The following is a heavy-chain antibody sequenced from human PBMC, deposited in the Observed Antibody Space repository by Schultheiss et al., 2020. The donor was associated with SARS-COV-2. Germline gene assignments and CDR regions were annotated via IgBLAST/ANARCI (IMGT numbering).Heavy chain of an antibody. V-gene: IGHV1-18*04. Sequence: ASVKVSCKASGYTFTGYYMHWVRQAPGQGLEWMGWISAYNGNTNYAQKFQGRVTMTEDTSTDTAYMELSSLRSEDTAVYYCATDPALYYYGMDVWGQGTTVTVSS. J-gene: IGHJ6*02. CDR1: GYTFTGYY. CDR2: ISAYNGNT. CDR3: ATDPALYYYGMDV.